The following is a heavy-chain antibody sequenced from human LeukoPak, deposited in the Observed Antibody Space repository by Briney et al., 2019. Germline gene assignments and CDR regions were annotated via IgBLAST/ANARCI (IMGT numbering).Heavy chain of an antibody. CDR1: GFTLRSYW. CDR3: ARDMDGGDPMYYFDY. CDR2: INQDGSEK. Sequence: GGSLRLSCAASGFTLRSYWMTWDRQAPGKGLEWVASINQDGSEKNYVDSVKGRFTISRDNSKNTLYLQMNSLRAEDTAVYYCARDMDGGDPMYYFDYWGQGTLVTVSS. V-gene: IGHV3-7*01. J-gene: IGHJ4*02. D-gene: IGHD2-21*02.